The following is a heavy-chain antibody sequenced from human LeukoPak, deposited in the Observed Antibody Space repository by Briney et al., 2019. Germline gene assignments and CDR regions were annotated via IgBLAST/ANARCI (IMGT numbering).Heavy chain of an antibody. V-gene: IGHV4-38-2*02. Sequence: SETLSLTCTVSGYSISSGYYWGWIRQPPGKGLEWIGRIYHSGSTYYNPSLKSRVTISVDTSKNQFSLKLSSVTAADTAVYYCARDYDILTGDDAFDIWGQGTMVAVSS. CDR3: ARDYDILTGDDAFDI. J-gene: IGHJ3*02. CDR1: GYSISSGYY. D-gene: IGHD3-9*01. CDR2: IYHSGST.